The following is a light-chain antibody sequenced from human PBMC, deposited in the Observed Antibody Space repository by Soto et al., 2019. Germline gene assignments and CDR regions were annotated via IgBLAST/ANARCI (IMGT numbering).Light chain of an antibody. CDR1: QSVSSSY. V-gene: IGKV3-20*01. Sequence: IVLTQSPAILALSPGDRATLSFRSSQSVSSSYLAWYQHKPGQAPRLLIHGASSRVTGIPDRFSGSGSGTDFTLTISRLEPEDFAVYYCQQYGSSPPLTFGGGTKVDI. J-gene: IGKJ4*01. CDR3: QQYGSSPPLT. CDR2: GAS.